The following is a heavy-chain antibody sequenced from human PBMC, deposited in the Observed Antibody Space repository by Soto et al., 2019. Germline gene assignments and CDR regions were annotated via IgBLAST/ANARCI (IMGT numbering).Heavy chain of an antibody. CDR2: IWNDGSNK. CDR3: ARDYDSSGYYLGPFDY. J-gene: IGHJ4*02. V-gene: IGHV3-33*01. D-gene: IGHD3-22*01. Sequence: PRGSLRLSCAASGFTFSTYGMHWVRQAPGEGLEWVAVIWNDGSNKYYADSVKGRFTISRDNSRNTLYLQMHSLRAEDTALYYCARDYDSSGYYLGPFDYWGQGTLVTVSS. CDR1: GFTFSTYG.